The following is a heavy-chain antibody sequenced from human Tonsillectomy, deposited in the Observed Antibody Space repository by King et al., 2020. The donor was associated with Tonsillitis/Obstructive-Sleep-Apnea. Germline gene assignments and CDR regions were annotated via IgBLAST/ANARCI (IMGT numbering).Heavy chain of an antibody. D-gene: IGHD4-23*01. CDR3: ARRDTVAPYWYFDL. V-gene: IGHV4-59*08. CDR1: GGSISSYY. CDR2: IYYSGST. Sequence: QLQESGPGLVKPSETLSLTCTVSGGSISSYYWSWLRQPPGKGLEWIGYIYYSGSTNYNPSLKSRVTISVDTSKNQFSLELSSVTAADTAVYYCARRDTVAPYWYFDLWGRGTLVTVSS. J-gene: IGHJ2*01.